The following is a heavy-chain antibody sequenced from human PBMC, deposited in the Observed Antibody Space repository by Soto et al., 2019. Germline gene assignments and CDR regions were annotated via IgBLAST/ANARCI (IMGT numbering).Heavy chain of an antibody. CDR2: VYYSGST. J-gene: IGHJ4*02. CDR1: GASINSYY. D-gene: IGHD3-22*01. CDR3: ARLVYDSSGYRPG. Sequence: PSETLSLTCTVSGASINSYYWSWIRQPPGKGLEWIGCVYYSGSTSYNPSLKSRVTISVGASKIHFSLNLNSVTAADTAVYYCARLVYDSSGYRPGWGQGTLVTVS. V-gene: IGHV4-59*01.